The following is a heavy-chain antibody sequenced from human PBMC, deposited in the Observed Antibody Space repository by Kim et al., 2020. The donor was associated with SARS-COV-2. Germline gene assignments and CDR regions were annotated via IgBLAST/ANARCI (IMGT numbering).Heavy chain of an antibody. V-gene: IGHV4-34*01. J-gene: IGHJ4*02. CDR3: AREAGSGSPQVGDY. D-gene: IGHD3-10*01. Sequence: SETLSLTCAVYGGSFSGYYWSWIRQPPGKGLEWIGEINHSGSTNYNPSLKSRVTISVDTSKNQFSLKLSSVTAADTAVYYCAREAGSGSPQVGDYWGQGTLVTVSS. CDR1: GGSFSGYY. CDR2: INHSGST.